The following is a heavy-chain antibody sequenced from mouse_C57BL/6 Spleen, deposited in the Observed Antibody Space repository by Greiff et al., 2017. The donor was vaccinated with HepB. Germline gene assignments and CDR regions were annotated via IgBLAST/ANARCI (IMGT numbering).Heavy chain of an antibody. V-gene: IGHV5-15*01. Sequence: EVQGVESGGGLVQPGGSLKLSCAASGFTFSDYGMAWVRQAPRKGPEWVAFISNLAYSIYYADTVTGRFTISRENAKNTLYLEMSSLRSEDTAMYYCARLSNWDYFDYWGQGTTLTVSS. J-gene: IGHJ2*01. CDR3: ARLSNWDYFDY. CDR1: GFTFSDYG. D-gene: IGHD4-1*01. CDR2: ISNLAYSI.